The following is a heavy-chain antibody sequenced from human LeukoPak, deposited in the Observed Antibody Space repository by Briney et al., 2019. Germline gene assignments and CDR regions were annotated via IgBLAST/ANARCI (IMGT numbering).Heavy chain of an antibody. CDR3: ARDLSPLYCAKGICYYYAMDV. D-gene: IGHD2-8*01. V-gene: IGHV4-39*02. CDR2: IDYSGGT. Sequence: SETLSQPCTVSGGSIRSGGYYWGGIRQPPGKGLEWIGTIDYSGGTYYNPSLKSRVTISVDTSKNQFSLKLSSVTAADTAVSYWARDLSPLYCAKGICYYYAMDVWGQGTTVAVSS. J-gene: IGHJ6*02. CDR1: GGSIRSGGYY.